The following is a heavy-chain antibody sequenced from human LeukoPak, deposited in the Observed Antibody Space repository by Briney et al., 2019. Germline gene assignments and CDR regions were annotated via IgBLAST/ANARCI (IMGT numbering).Heavy chain of an antibody. V-gene: IGHV3-23*01. Sequence: PGGSLRLSCAASGFTFSSYVMSWVRQAPGKGLEWVSAISGSGGSTYYADSVKGRFTISRDNSKNTLYLQMNSLRAEDTAVYYCAKDRSSSNWFDPWGRGTLVTVSS. D-gene: IGHD6-19*01. CDR1: GFTFSSYV. CDR2: ISGSGGST. J-gene: IGHJ5*02. CDR3: AKDRSSSNWFDP.